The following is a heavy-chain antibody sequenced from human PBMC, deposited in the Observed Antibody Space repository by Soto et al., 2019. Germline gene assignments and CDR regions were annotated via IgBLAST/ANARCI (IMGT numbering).Heavy chain of an antibody. Sequence: ASVKVSCVASGYTFTGYYMYSVRQAPAQVLEWMEWINPDSGGTNYAQKVQGRVTMTRDTSISTAYMELSRLRSDDTAVYYCARAKKQQLPPPFYYLDYWGQGTLVTVSS. D-gene: IGHD6-13*01. J-gene: IGHJ4*02. V-gene: IGHV1-2*02. CDR3: ARAKKQQLPPPFYYLDY. CDR2: INPDSGGT. CDR1: GYTFTGYY.